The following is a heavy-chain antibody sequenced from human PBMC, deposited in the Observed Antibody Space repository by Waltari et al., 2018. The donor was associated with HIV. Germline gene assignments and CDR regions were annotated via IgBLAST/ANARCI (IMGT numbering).Heavy chain of an antibody. CDR1: GYNFTTYW. D-gene: IGHD2-2*01. CDR3: ARLGYCSSARCPSGYYYSYGMGV. CDR2: IYPVAAET. J-gene: IGHJ6*02. Sequence: EVQLVQSGAEVKKPGESLKISCKGSGYNFTTYWIGWVRQMPGKGLEWMGIIYPVAAETRYGPAYRGEVTISADRSMSTAYLQWSSLQASDTAIYYCARLGYCSSARCPSGYYYSYGMGVWGQGTTVTVSS. V-gene: IGHV5-51*01.